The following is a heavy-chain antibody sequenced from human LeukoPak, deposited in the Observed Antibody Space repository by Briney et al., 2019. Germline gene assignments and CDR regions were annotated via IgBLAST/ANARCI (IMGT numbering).Heavy chain of an antibody. D-gene: IGHD2-2*01. V-gene: IGHV3-30-3*01. CDR1: GFTFSSYA. CDR3: AKESRYCSSTSCYYFDY. J-gene: IGHJ4*02. CDR2: ISYDGSNK. Sequence: GGSLRLSCAASGFTFSSYAMHWVRQAPGKGMEWVAVISYDGSNKYYADSVKGRFTISRDNSKNTLYLQMNSLRAEDTAVYYCAKESRYCSSTSCYYFDYWGQGTLVTVSS.